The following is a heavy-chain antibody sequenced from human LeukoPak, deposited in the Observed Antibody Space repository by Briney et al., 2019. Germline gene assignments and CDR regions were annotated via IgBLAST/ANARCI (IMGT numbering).Heavy chain of an antibody. Sequence: GGSLRLSCAASGFTVSSNYMSWVRQAPGKGLEWVSVTYSGGSTYYADSVKGRFTISRDNSKNSLYLQMTSLRAEDTALYYCAKGTSSWHEFDYWGQGTLVTVSS. J-gene: IGHJ4*02. CDR2: TYSGGST. D-gene: IGHD6-13*01. CDR3: AKGTSSWHEFDY. V-gene: IGHV3-53*05. CDR1: GFTVSSNY.